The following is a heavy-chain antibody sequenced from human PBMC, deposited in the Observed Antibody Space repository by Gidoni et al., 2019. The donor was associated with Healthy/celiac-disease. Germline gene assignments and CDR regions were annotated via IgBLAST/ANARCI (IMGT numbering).Heavy chain of an antibody. CDR2: ISYDGSNK. D-gene: IGHD1-26*01. Sequence: TPGKGLEWVAVISYDGSNKYYADSVKGRFTISRDNSKNTLYLQMNSLRAEDTAVYYCAKDAKWELYYFDYWGQGTLVTVSS. V-gene: IGHV3-30*18. CDR3: AKDAKWELYYFDY. J-gene: IGHJ4*02.